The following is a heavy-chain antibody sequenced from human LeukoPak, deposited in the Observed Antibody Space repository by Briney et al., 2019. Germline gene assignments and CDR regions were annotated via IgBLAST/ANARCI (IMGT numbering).Heavy chain of an antibody. Sequence: GASVKVSCKASGYTFSGYYMHWVRQAPGQGLEWVGWINPNSGGTNYAQKFQGRVTMTRDTSISTAYMELSRLLSGDTAVYYCARWGGVQFDPWGQGTLVTVSS. CDR1: GYTFSGYY. CDR3: ARWGGVQFDP. D-gene: IGHD2-8*01. CDR2: INPNSGGT. J-gene: IGHJ5*02. V-gene: IGHV1-2*02.